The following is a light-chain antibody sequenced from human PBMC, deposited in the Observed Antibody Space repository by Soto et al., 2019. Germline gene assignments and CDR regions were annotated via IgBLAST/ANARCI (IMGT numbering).Light chain of an antibody. CDR2: GAS. Sequence: ELVVTQSPGPLSLSPGDIATPSCRASHSLVPNYLDWYQQKPGQAPRLLIYGASRWATGIPDRFSGSGSGTDFTLTISRLEPEDFAAYYCQQYGSSPYTFGQGTKLKIK. J-gene: IGKJ2*01. CDR3: QQYGSSPYT. V-gene: IGKV3-20*01. CDR1: HSLVPNY.